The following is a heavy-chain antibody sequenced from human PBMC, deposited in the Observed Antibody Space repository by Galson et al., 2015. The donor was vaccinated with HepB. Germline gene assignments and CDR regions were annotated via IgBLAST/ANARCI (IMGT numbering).Heavy chain of an antibody. D-gene: IGHD5-12*01. Sequence: SVKVSCKASGGTFSSYAISWVRQAPGQGLEWMGGIIPIFGTANYAQKFQGRVTITADESTSTAYMELSSLRSEDTAVYYCARGRGSPNGYSGYDYFDYWGQGTLDTVSS. V-gene: IGHV1-69*13. J-gene: IGHJ4*02. CDR3: ARGRGSPNGYSGYDYFDY. CDR2: IIPIFGTA. CDR1: GGTFSSYA.